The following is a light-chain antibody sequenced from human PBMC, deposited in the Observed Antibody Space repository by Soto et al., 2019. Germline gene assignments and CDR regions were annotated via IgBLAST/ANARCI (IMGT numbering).Light chain of an antibody. Sequence: DIQMTQSPSTLSASVGDRVTITCRASQSISSWLAWYQQKPGKAPKLLIYKASSLEGGIPSRFSGSGSETEVTLTMISLQPEDFATYYCQQYNSYQYTFGQGTKLEIK. CDR3: QQYNSYQYT. J-gene: IGKJ2*01. V-gene: IGKV1-5*03. CDR2: KAS. CDR1: QSISSW.